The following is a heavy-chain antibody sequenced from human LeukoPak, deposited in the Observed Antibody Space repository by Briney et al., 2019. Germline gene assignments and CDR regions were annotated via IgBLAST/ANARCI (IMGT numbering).Heavy chain of an antibody. CDR3: ARALVGIAVAGTAFDI. CDR1: GGTFSSYA. J-gene: IGHJ3*02. D-gene: IGHD6-19*01. V-gene: IGHV1-69*13. CDR2: IIPIFGTA. Sequence: ASVNVSCKASGGTFSSYAISWVRQAPGQGLEWMGGIIPIFGTANYAQKFQGRVTITADESTSTAYMELSSLRSEDTAVYYCARALVGIAVAGTAFDIWGQGTMVTVSS.